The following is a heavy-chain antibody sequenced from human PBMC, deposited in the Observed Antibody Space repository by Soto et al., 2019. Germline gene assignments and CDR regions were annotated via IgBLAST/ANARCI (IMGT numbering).Heavy chain of an antibody. D-gene: IGHD2-21*01. CDR2: IYHSGST. CDR3: AGGERPEMLEY. J-gene: IGHJ4*02. Sequence: QVQLQESGPGLVKPSQTLSLTCTVSGGSISSGGYYWSWIRQHPGKGLEWIGDIYHSGSTYYNPSLKSRVTISVDPSKNQFPLTLSSVTAAATAVYSWAGGERPEMLEYGGRGTRAT. CDR1: GGSISSGGYY. V-gene: IGHV4-31*03.